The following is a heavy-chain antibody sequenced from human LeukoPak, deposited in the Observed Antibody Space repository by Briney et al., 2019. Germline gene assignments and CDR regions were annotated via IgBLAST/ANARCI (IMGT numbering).Heavy chain of an antibody. Sequence: GGSLRLSCAASAFTFSRYWMSWVRQAPGKGLEWVANIKQDGSEKYYVDSVKGRFTISRDNAKNSLSLQMNSLRAGDTAVYYCARGLMVQDAFDIWGQGTMVTVSS. J-gene: IGHJ3*02. CDR3: ARGLMVQDAFDI. CDR1: AFTFSRYW. V-gene: IGHV3-7*01. D-gene: IGHD2-8*01. CDR2: IKQDGSEK.